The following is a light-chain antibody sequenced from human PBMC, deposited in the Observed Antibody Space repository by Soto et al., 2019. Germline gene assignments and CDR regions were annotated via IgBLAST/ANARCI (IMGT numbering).Light chain of an antibody. CDR2: ANN. V-gene: IGLV1-44*01. J-gene: IGLJ1*01. CDR3: AAWDDSPNGYV. Sequence: QPVLTQPPSASGTPGQRVTISCSGSSSNIGSNTVNWYQQLPGTAPKLLIHANNQRPSGVPDRFSGSKSGTSASLAISWLQSEEADYYCAAWDDSPNGYVFGTGTKVTVL. CDR1: SSNIGSNT.